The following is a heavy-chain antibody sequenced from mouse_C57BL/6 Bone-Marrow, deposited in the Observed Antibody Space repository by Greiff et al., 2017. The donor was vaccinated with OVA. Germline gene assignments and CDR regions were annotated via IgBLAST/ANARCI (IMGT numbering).Heavy chain of an antibody. CDR1: GYSFTGYY. J-gene: IGHJ1*03. D-gene: IGHD1-1*01. Sequence: VHVKQSGPELVKPGASVKISCKASGYSFTGYYMNWVKQSPEKSLEWIGEINPSTGGTTYNQKFKAKATLTVDTSSSTAYLQLKSLTSEDSAVYYCARRITVVPHWYFDVWGTGTTVTVSS. CDR3: ARRITVVPHWYFDV. CDR2: INPSTGGT. V-gene: IGHV1-42*01.